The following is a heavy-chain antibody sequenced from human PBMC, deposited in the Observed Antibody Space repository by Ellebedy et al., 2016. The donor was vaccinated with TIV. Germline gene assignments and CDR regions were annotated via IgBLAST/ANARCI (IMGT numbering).Heavy chain of an antibody. CDR2: IYTSGST. CDR1: GGSISSYY. CDR3: ARGKSSGYEQGYFDY. D-gene: IGHD3-22*01. V-gene: IGHV4-4*07. Sequence: GSLRLXCTVSGGSISSYYWSWIRQPAGKGLEWIGRIYTSGSTNYNPSLKSRVTMSVDTSKNQFSLKLSSVTAADTAVYYCARGKSSGYEQGYFDYWGQGTLVTVSS. J-gene: IGHJ4*02.